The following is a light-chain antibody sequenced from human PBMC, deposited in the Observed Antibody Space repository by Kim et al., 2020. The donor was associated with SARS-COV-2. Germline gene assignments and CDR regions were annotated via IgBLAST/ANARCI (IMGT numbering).Light chain of an antibody. V-gene: IGKV1-5*03. J-gene: IGKJ4*01. CDR1: RTISNW. CDR3: QQYNDYPLT. CDR2: KGS. Sequence: DIQMTQSPSTLSASVGDRVTITCRASRTISNWLAWYQQKPGKAPKLLIYKGSSLQSGVPSRFSGSASGTEFSLTISSLQPDDFATYYYQQYNDYPLTFGGGTKVDIK.